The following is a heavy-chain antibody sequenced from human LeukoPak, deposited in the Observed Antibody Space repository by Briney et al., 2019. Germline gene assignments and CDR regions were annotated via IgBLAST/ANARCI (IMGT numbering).Heavy chain of an antibody. Sequence: GRSLRLSCTGSGFTFGDYSVTWVRQAPGKGLEWVGFIRSKARGGTTDYAASVKGRFTISRDDSKSIAYLQMNSLETEDTAVYFCTKSGCCDLWSGTHWGQGTLVTVSS. D-gene: IGHD3-3*01. V-gene: IGHV3-49*04. CDR1: GFTFGDYS. CDR2: IRSKARGGTT. CDR3: TKSGCCDLWSGTH. J-gene: IGHJ4*02.